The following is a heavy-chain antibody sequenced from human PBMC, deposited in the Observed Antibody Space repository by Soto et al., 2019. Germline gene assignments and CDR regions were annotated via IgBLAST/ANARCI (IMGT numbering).Heavy chain of an antibody. Sequence: EVQLVESGGGLVQPGGSLRLSCVDSGFTFSSYWMSWVRQAPVKGLEWVGHIKQDGSEENYADSVKGRFTISRDNAKNPTSMQMNSLRVEDTAVYYCAIIAASGRGLDVWGQGTTVVVSS. J-gene: IGHJ6*02. CDR2: IKQDGSEE. V-gene: IGHV3-7*01. CDR1: GFTFSSYW. D-gene: IGHD6-13*01. CDR3: AIIAASGRGLDV.